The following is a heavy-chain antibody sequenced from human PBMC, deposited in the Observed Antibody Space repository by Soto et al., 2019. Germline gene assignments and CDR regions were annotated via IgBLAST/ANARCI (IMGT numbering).Heavy chain of an antibody. Sequence: QVQLQESGPGLVKPSETLSLTCTVSGGTISSWYWSWIRQPPGKGLEWIGYIYYSGSTNCNPSLKSRVTIPVDTSKNQFSLQLSSVTAADTAVYYCARRYGSAIDYWGQGTLVTVSS. CDR1: GGTISSWY. D-gene: IGHD1-26*01. V-gene: IGHV4-59*08. CDR3: ARRYGSAIDY. J-gene: IGHJ4*02. CDR2: IYYSGST.